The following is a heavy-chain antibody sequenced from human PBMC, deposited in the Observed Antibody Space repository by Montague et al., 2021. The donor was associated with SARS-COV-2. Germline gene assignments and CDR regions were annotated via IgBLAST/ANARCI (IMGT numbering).Heavy chain of an antibody. J-gene: IGHJ4*02. CDR3: GRGWTLFD. Sequence: CAISGDSVSSTSAAWNWIRQSPSGGLEWLGRTYYRSEWHTDYAVSVEVRLAIDADTSKNQFSLQLHSVTPEDSAVYYCGRGWTLFDWGQGTLVTVSS. CDR2: TYYRSEWHT. V-gene: IGHV6-1*01. D-gene: IGHD6-19*01. CDR1: GDSVSSTSAA.